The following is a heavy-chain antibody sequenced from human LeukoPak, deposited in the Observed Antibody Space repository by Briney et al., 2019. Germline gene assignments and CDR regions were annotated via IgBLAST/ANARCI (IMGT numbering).Heavy chain of an antibody. CDR1: GFSFSRYG. J-gene: IGHJ5*01. D-gene: IGHD2-2*01. Sequence: PGGSLRLSCAASGFSFSRYGMHWVRQAPGKGLEWVAVISYDGSNKYYADSVKGRFTISRDNSKNTLYLQMNSPRVEDTAVYYCAKDQIYCSSTSCYGWFDSWGQGTLVTVSS. CDR3: AKDQIYCSSTSCYGWFDS. V-gene: IGHV3-30*18. CDR2: ISYDGSNK.